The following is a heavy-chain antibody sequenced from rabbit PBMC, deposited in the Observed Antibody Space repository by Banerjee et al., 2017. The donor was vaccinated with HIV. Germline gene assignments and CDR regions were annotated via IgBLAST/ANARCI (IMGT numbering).Heavy chain of an antibody. CDR1: GFDFSSYY. D-gene: IGHD2-1*01. V-gene: IGHV1S7*01. CDR3: ARGSYDDYGDQLLGFNL. Sequence: QLKETRGGLVQPGGSLTLSCKASGFDFSSYYMSWVRQAPGKGLEWIGIIYAGKGSTDYASWVNGRFTISSDNAQNTVDLQMNSLTAADTATYFCARGSYDDYGDQLLGFNLWGPGTLVTVS. J-gene: IGHJ4*01. CDR2: IYAGKGST.